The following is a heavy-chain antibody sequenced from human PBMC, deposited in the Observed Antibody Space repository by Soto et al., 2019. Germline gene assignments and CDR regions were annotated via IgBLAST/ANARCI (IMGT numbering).Heavy chain of an antibody. Sequence: EVQLVESGGGLVQPGRSLRLSCAASGFTFDDYAMHWVRQAPGKGLEWVSGISWNSGSIGYADSVKGRFTISRDNAKNSLYLQMNSLRAEDTALYYCAKDKDSVPRGWFDPWGQGTLVTVSS. CDR2: ISWNSGSI. J-gene: IGHJ5*02. CDR1: GFTFDDYA. V-gene: IGHV3-9*01. CDR3: AKDKDSVPRGWFDP. D-gene: IGHD2-8*01.